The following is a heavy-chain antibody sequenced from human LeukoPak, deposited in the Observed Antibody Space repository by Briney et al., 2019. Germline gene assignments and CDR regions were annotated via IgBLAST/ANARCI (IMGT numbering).Heavy chain of an antibody. CDR3: ARHILGYCSSTSCYSVHYYMDV. J-gene: IGHJ6*03. CDR2: IYYSGST. Sequence: SETLSLTCAVSGGSISSGGYSWSWIRQPPGKGLEWIGYIYYSGSTYYNPSLKSRVTISVDTSKNQFSLKLSSVTAADTAVYYCARHILGYCSSTSCYSVHYYMDVWGKGTTVTISS. V-gene: IGHV4-30-4*07. D-gene: IGHD2-2*01. CDR1: GGSISSGGYS.